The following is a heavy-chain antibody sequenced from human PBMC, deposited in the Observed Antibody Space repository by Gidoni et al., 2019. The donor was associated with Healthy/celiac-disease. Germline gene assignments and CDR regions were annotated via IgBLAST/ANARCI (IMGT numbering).Heavy chain of an antibody. CDR1: GFPFSASC. Sequence: QVQLVASVGGVVQPGSSLRLSCAASGFPFSASCMHWVRQAPGKGLEWVAVIPHDGSNKYYADSVKGRFTISRDNSKHTLYLKMNSLRAEDTAVYYCAKGSARGPYYYDSSGIDYWGQGTLVTVSS. CDR2: IPHDGSNK. J-gene: IGHJ4*02. V-gene: IGHV3-30*18. D-gene: IGHD3-22*01. CDR3: AKGSARGPYYYDSSGIDY.